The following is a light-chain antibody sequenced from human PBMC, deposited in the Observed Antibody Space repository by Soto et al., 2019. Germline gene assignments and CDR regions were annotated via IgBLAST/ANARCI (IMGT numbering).Light chain of an antibody. Sequence: ENFLTQSPGTLSLSPGERATLSCRASQSVSSSYLAWYQQKPGQAPRLLIYGASSRATGIPDRFSGSGSGTDFTLTISRLEPEDFAVYYCQQYGSSRKTFGQGTKVDI. CDR2: GAS. J-gene: IGKJ1*01. V-gene: IGKV3-20*01. CDR1: QSVSSSY. CDR3: QQYGSSRKT.